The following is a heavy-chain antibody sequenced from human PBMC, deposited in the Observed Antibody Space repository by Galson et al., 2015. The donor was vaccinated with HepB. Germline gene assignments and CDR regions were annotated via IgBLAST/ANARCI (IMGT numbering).Heavy chain of an antibody. V-gene: IGHV5-51*01. CDR3: ARHADKYCSGDDCYRH. D-gene: IGHD2-15*01. Sequence: QSGAAVKQPGESLKISCKGYGFSFTNYWIGWVRQMPGKGLEWMGIIHPGDADTRYSPSFQGQVTISSYKSINTAYLQWSSLKASDSAMYYCARHADKYCSGDDCYRHCGRGALVTVSS. CDR1: GFSFTNYW. CDR2: IHPGDADT. J-gene: IGHJ4*02.